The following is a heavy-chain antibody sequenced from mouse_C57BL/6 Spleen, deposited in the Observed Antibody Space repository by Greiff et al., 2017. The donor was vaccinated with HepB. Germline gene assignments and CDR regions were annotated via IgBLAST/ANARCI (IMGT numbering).Heavy chain of an antibody. Sequence: VQLQESGAELVRPGASVTLSCKASGYTFTDYEMHWVKQTPVHGLEWIGAIDPETGGTAYNQKFKGKAILTADKSSSTAYMELRSLTSEDSAVYYCTGPPNWDVGAMDYWGQGTSVTVSS. D-gene: IGHD4-1*01. CDR3: TGPPNWDVGAMDY. CDR1: GYTFTDYE. J-gene: IGHJ4*01. V-gene: IGHV1-15*01. CDR2: IDPETGGT.